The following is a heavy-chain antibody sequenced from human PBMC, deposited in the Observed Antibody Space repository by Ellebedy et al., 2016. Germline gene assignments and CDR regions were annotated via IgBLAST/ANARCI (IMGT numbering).Heavy chain of an antibody. J-gene: IGHJ4*02. D-gene: IGHD3-16*02. CDR2: NSAYNGNT. V-gene: IGHV1-18*01. Sequence: ASVKVSCKASGYTFTSYGISWVRQAPGQGLEWMGWNSAYNGNTNYAQKLQGRVTMTTDTSTRTAYMELRSLRSDDTAVYYCARDSRVTFGGLIVYFDFWGQGTLVTVSS. CDR1: GYTFTSYG. CDR3: ARDSRVTFGGLIVYFDF.